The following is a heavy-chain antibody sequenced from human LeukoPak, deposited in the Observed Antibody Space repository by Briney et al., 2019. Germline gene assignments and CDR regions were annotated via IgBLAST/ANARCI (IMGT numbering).Heavy chain of an antibody. Sequence: GGSLRLSCAASGFTFSSYPMHWVRQAPGKGLEWVAVISYDGSDKYYADSVKGRFTISRDNSKNTLYLQMNSLRTEDTAVYYCAKGRVGANGYYYYGMDVWGQGTTVTVSS. CDR2: ISYDGSDK. CDR1: GFTFSSYP. V-gene: IGHV3-30-3*01. CDR3: AKGRVGANGYYYYGMDV. J-gene: IGHJ6*02. D-gene: IGHD1-26*01.